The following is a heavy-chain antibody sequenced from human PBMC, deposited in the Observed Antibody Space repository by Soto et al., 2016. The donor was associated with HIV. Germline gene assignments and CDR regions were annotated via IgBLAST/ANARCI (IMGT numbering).Heavy chain of an antibody. D-gene: IGHD3-22*01. CDR2: ISSNGGST. CDR3: ARDSDTSGYFGY. V-gene: IGHV3-64*01. Sequence: EVQLVESGGGLVQPGGSLRLSCAASGFSFSSYAMHWVRQAPGKGLEYVSGISSNGGSTYYANSVKGRFTISRDNSKNTLYLQMGSLRTGDTSSYYCARDSDTSGYFGYVGPGTLVTVSS. CDR1: GFSFSSYA. J-gene: IGHJ4*03.